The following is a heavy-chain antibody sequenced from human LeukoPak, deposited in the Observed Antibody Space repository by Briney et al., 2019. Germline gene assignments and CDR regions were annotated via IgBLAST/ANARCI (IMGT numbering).Heavy chain of an antibody. Sequence: PGGSLRLSCAASGFTFSSYGMHWVRQAPGKGLEWVAVIWYDGSNKYYADSVKGRFTISRDNSKNTLYLQMNSLRAEDTAVYYCARDGAGLPRLVYYGSGSYFDYWGQGTLVTVSS. CDR1: GFTFSSYG. D-gene: IGHD3-10*01. CDR3: ARDGAGLPRLVYYGSGSYFDY. V-gene: IGHV3-33*01. J-gene: IGHJ4*02. CDR2: IWYDGSNK.